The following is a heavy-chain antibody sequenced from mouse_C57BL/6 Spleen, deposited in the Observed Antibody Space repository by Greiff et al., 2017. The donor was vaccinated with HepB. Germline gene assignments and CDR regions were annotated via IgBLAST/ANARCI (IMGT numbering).Heavy chain of an antibody. CDR1: GYTFTDYE. CDR2: IDPETGGT. V-gene: IGHV1-15*01. CDR3: TRSATADY. D-gene: IGHD1-2*01. Sequence: VQLQESGAELVRPGASVTLSCKASGYTFTDYEMHWVKQTPVHGLEWIGAIDPETGGTAYNQKFKGKAILTADKSSSTAYMELRSLTSEDSAVYYCTRSATADYWGQGTTLTVSS. J-gene: IGHJ2*01.